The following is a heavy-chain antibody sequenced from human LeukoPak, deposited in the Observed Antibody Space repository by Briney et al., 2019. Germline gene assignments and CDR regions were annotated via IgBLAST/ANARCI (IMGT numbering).Heavy chain of an antibody. CDR3: ARVMGSWGQLFDY. V-gene: IGHV1-69*13. D-gene: IGHD1-26*01. Sequence: GASVKLTFKSSGATFSSYAISWMRQPPGQGLEWMGGIIPIFGTANYSQKFQGRVTITADESTSTAYMELRSLRSEDTAVYYCARVMGSWGQLFDYWGQGTLVTVSS. J-gene: IGHJ4*02. CDR1: GATFSSYA. CDR2: IIPIFGTA.